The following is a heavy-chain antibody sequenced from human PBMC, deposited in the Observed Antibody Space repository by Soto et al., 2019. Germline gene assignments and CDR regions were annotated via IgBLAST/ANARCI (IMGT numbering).Heavy chain of an antibody. V-gene: IGHV1-18*01. Sequence: ASVKVSCTASGYTFTSYGISWVRQAPGQGLEWMGWISAYNGNTNYAQKLQGRVTMTTDTSTSTAYMELRSLRSDDTAVYYCARDFCSSTSCYAKGNYFDYWGQGTLVTVSS. CDR3: ARDFCSSTSCYAKGNYFDY. D-gene: IGHD2-2*01. CDR2: ISAYNGNT. CDR1: GYTFTSYG. J-gene: IGHJ4*02.